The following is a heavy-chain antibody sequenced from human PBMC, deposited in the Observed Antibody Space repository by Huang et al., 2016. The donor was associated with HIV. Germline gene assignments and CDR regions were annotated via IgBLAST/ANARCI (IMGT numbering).Heavy chain of an antibody. V-gene: IGHV4-59*11. Sequence: QVQLQESGPGLVKPSETLSLTCTVSGGSISTHYWGWIRQPPGKGLELIESSDYSGSTNYSPSLKSRVTILLDTSKNQFSLRVNSVTAADTAMYYCARDHHDFWRGYRRMYFFDHWGQGTLVTVSS. CDR1: GGSISTHY. D-gene: IGHD3-3*01. J-gene: IGHJ4*02. CDR3: ARDHHDFWRGYRRMYFFDH. CDR2: SDYSGST.